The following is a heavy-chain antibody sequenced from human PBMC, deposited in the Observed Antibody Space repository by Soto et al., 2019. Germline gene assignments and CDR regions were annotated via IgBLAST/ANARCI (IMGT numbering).Heavy chain of an antibody. CDR3: ARAEYGDYVWGYYYYGMDV. J-gene: IGHJ6*02. CDR1: GGTFSSYA. V-gene: IGHV1-69*06. Sequence: QVQLVQSGAEVKKPGSSVKVSCKASGGTFSSYAISWVRQAPGQGLEWMGGSLPIFGTAHYAQKCQGRVTTTADKSTSTAYMELSSLRSEDTAVYYCARAEYGDYVWGYYYYGMDVWGQGTTVTVSS. D-gene: IGHD4-17*01. CDR2: SLPIFGTA.